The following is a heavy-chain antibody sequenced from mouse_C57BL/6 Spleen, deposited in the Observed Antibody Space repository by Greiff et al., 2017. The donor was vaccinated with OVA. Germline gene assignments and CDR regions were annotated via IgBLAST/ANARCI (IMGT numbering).Heavy chain of an antibody. D-gene: IGHD1-1*01. CDR2: ISYDGSN. CDR1: GYSITSGYY. V-gene: IGHV3-6*01. Sequence: EVQLQESGPGLVKPSQSLSLTCSVTGYSITSGYYWNWIRQFPGNKLEWMGYISYDGSNNYNPSLKNRISITRDTSKNQFFLKLNSVTTEDTATDYCARALYYYGSHWYFDVWGTGTTVTVSS. J-gene: IGHJ1*03. CDR3: ARALYYYGSHWYFDV.